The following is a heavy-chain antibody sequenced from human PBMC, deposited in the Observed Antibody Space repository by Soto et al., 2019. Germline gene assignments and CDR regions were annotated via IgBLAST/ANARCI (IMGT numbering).Heavy chain of an antibody. CDR2: IYCSGST. D-gene: IGHD3-10*01. J-gene: IGHJ6*02. V-gene: IGHV4-39*01. Sequence: SGTLSLTSTVSGGPISSSSYYWGLILKPPGKGLEWIGSIYCSGSTYYNPSLNVRVIISADTSKNQFSLKLSSLTAADTAVYYCSRRYSFGSGKYGVDVWGQGTMDTVSS. CDR1: GGPISSSSYY. CDR3: SRRYSFGSGKYGVDV.